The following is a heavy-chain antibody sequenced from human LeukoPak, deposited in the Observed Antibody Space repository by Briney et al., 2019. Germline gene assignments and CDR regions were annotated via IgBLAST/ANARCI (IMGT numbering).Heavy chain of an antibody. CDR1: GFAFSSSS. CDR2: ISCSSDTI. Sequence: GSLRLSCEASGFAFSSSSMNWVRQTPGKGLEWVSYISCSSDTIYYADSVKGRFTISRDNAKNSLYLQMNSLRAGDTAVYYCARGSRRYGSGNRRDDAFDIWGQGTMVTVSS. J-gene: IGHJ3*02. CDR3: ARGSRRYGSGNRRDDAFDI. V-gene: IGHV3-48*01. D-gene: IGHD3-10*01.